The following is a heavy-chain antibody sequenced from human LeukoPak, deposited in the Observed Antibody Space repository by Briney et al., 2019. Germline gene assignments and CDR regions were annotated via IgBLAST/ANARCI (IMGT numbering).Heavy chain of an antibody. CDR3: ARRVHDCSSTSCYGRSSGFDY. J-gene: IGHJ4*02. CDR2: IYPGDSDT. CDR1: GYSFTSYW. D-gene: IGHD2-2*01. Sequence: KFGESLKISCKGSGYSFTSYWIGWVRQMPGKGLEWMGIIYPGDSDTRYSPSFQGQVTISADKPISTAYLQWSSLKASDTAMYYCARRVHDCSSTSCYGRSSGFDYWGQGTLVTVSS. V-gene: IGHV5-51*01.